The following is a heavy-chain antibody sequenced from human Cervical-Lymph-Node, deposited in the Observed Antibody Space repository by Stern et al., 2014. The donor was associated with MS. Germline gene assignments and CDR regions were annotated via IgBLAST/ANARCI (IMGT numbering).Heavy chain of an antibody. Sequence: EVQLVESGGGLVQPGGSLRLSCVASGFTFRNYWMHWVRQGPGKGLVWFARINSDGATITHADSVKGRFTISRDNAKNTLYLQMNSLRVEDTAVYYCTKDTYGPEDYWGQGTSVAVSS. V-gene: IGHV3-74*02. D-gene: IGHD3-10*01. CDR3: TKDTYGPEDY. CDR1: GFTFRNYW. CDR2: INSDGATI. J-gene: IGHJ4*02.